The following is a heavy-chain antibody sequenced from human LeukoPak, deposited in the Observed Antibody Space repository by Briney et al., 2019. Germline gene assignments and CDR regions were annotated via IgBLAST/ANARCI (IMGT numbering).Heavy chain of an antibody. J-gene: IGHJ4*02. CDR1: GFTVRNYA. D-gene: IGHD5-24*01. V-gene: IGHV3-7*03. Sequence: GGSLRLSCVASGFTVRNYAMTWVRQAPGKGLELVANIKQDRSEKYYVDSVKGRFTISRDNAKNSLYLQMNSLRAEDTAVYYCAKDDRWLQFCCWGQGTLVTVSA. CDR2: IKQDRSEK. CDR3: AKDDRWLQFCC.